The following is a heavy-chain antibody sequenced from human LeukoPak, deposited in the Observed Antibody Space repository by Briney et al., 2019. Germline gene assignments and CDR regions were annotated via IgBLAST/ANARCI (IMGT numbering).Heavy chain of an antibody. J-gene: IGHJ3*02. CDR1: GGSISSYH. CDR2: LYTSGGT. Sequence: SETLSLTCTVTGGSISSYHWSWIRQPAGKGLEWIGRLYTSGGTNYNPSLKSRVSMSVDTSKSQFSLELNSVTAADTAVYYCARSGSYANDAFHIWGQGTMVTVSS. V-gene: IGHV4-4*07. CDR3: ARSGSYANDAFHI. D-gene: IGHD1-26*01.